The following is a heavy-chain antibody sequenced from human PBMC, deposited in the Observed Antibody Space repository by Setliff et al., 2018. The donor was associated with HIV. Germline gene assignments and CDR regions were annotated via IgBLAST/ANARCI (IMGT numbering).Heavy chain of an antibody. CDR2: IYTRGST. CDR1: GGSIDSGNYD. Sequence: TSETLSLTCTVSGGSIDSGNYDWNWVRQPGGKGLEWIGRIYTRGSTKYSPTFESRVTMSLDTSKNQFSLKLTPVTAADTAIFYCARRDPQYNYGHFDYWSQGTLVTVSS. J-gene: IGHJ4*02. V-gene: IGHV4-61*02. CDR3: ARRDPQYNYGHFDY. D-gene: IGHD5-18*01.